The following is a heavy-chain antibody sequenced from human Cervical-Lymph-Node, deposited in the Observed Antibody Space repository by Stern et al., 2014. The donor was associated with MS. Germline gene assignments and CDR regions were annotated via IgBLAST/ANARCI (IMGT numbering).Heavy chain of an antibody. J-gene: IGHJ5*02. D-gene: IGHD3-10*01. CDR1: GGSISSSNW. CDR3: ARDFDGMVRGVTS. V-gene: IGHV4-4*02. CDR2: IYPRGSN. Sequence: VQLVESGPGLVKPSGTLSLTCAVSGGSISSSNWWSWVRQPPGKGLERIGGIYPRGSNNYNPSLKSRVTISVDKSKNQFSLKLSSVTAADTAVYYCARDFDGMVRGVTSWGQGTLVTVSS.